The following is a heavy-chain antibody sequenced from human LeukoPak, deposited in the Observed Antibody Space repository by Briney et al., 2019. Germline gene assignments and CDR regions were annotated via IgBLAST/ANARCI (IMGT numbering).Heavy chain of an antibody. V-gene: IGHV4-4*07. J-gene: IGHJ4*02. Sequence: PSETLSLTCTVSGVSISSYYWSWIRQPAGKGLEWIGHIYTSGTTNYNPSLKSRVTILLDTSKNQFSLNLNSVTAADTAIYYCARMFEYWGQGTLVTVSS. CDR1: GVSISSYY. CDR2: IYTSGTT. CDR3: ARMFEY.